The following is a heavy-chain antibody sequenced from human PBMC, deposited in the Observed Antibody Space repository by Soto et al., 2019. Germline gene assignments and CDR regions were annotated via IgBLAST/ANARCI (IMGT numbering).Heavy chain of an antibody. CDR3: TTYSNYGTYYSYYMDV. Sequence: GGSLRLSCAASGFTFSNAWMSWVRQAPGKGLEWVGRIKSKTDGGTTDYAAPVKGRFTISSDDSKNTLYLQMNSLMTEDTGVYYCTTYSNYGTYYSYYMDVWGKGTTVTVSS. V-gene: IGHV3-15*01. CDR1: GFTFSNAW. CDR2: IKSKTDGGTT. D-gene: IGHD4-4*01. J-gene: IGHJ6*03.